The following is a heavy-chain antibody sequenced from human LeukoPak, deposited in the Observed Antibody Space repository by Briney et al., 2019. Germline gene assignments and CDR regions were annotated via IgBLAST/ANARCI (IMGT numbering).Heavy chain of an antibody. CDR1: GYTFTSYG. Sequence: ASVKVSCKASGYTFTSYGSSWVRQAPGQGLEWMGWISAYNGNTNYAQKLQGRVTMTTDTSTSTAYMELRSLRSDDTAVYYCARGGYGSGSYYEYYYGMDVWGQGTTVTVSS. D-gene: IGHD3-10*01. J-gene: IGHJ6*02. CDR3: ARGGYGSGSYYEYYYGMDV. V-gene: IGHV1-18*01. CDR2: ISAYNGNT.